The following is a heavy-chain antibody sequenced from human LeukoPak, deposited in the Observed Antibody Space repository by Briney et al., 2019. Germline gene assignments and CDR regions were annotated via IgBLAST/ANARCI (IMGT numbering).Heavy chain of an antibody. CDR3: ARGRNPRRWYDSSGEPWG. V-gene: IGHV4-39*07. D-gene: IGHD3-22*01. Sequence: SETLSLTCTVSGGSISSSSYYWGWIRQPPGKGLEWIGSIYYSGSTYYNPSLKSRVTISVDTSKNQFSLKLSSVTAADTAVYYCARGRNPRRWYDSSGEPWGWGQGTLVTVSS. CDR1: GGSISSSSYY. CDR2: IYYSGST. J-gene: IGHJ4*02.